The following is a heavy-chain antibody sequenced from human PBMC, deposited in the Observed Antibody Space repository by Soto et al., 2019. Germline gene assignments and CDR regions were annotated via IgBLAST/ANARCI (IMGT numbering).Heavy chain of an antibody. CDR2: IYYSGTT. D-gene: IGHD3-10*01. V-gene: IGHV4-31*03. Sequence: QVQLQESGPGLVKPSQTLSLTCTVSGDSINSGGYYLSWIRQHPGRGLEWIGYIYYSGTTYYNPSLKSRVSISVDTSKNQFSLRLSSVTVADTAVYYCVRDSTVRFGPSYYYYAVDVWGQGTTVTVSS. CDR1: GDSINSGGYY. J-gene: IGHJ6*02. CDR3: VRDSTVRFGPSYYYYAVDV.